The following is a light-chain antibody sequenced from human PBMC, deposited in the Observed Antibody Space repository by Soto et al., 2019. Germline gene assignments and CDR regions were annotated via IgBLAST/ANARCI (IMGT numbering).Light chain of an antibody. J-gene: IGKJ1*01. V-gene: IGKV1-5*01. CDR3: QQYNSYSQT. CDR1: QTISNW. CDR2: DAS. Sequence: DIQMTQSPSTLSASVGDRVTITCRASQTISNWLAWYQQKAGKAPKLLIYDASNLESGVPSRFSGSQSGTEFTLTISSLQPEDFATYYCQQYNSYSQTFGQGTKVDI.